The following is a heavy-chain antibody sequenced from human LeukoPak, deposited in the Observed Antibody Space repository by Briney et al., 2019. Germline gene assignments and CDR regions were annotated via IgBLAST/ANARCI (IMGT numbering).Heavy chain of an antibody. J-gene: IGHJ4*02. CDR2: VQTSGST. D-gene: IGHD4-17*01. CDR1: GGSIRSNY. Sequence: SETLSGTCTDSGGSIRSNYWSWIRPHAGKGREWSCRVQTSGSTNYNPSLKSRATISVDKSKNQSSLKLSSVTAADSAVYYCARGRGNDYGDYGVFDYWGQGTLVTVSS. V-gene: IGHV4-4*07. CDR3: ARGRGNDYGDYGVFDY.